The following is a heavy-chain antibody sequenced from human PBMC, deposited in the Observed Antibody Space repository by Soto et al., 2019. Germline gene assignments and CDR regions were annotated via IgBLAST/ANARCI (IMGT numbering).Heavy chain of an antibody. D-gene: IGHD5-18*01. CDR3: ASSRYGYIFYDY. V-gene: IGHV4-30-4*01. CDR1: GGSISSGDYY. Sequence: QVQLQESGPGLVKPSQTLSLTCTVSGGSISSGDYYWSWIRQPPGKGLEWIGYVYYSGSTYYNPSIKSRLTISVDTSKNQFSLKLSSVTAADTAVYYCASSRYGYIFYDYWGQGTLVTVSS. CDR2: VYYSGST. J-gene: IGHJ4*02.